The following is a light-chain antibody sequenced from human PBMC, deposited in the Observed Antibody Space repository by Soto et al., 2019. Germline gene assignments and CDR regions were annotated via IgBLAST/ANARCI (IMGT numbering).Light chain of an antibody. CDR1: SSNIGAGYD. J-gene: IGLJ1*01. CDR3: QSYDSSLSRV. Sequence: QSVLKQPPSVSGAPGQRVTISCTGSSSNIGAGYDVHWYQQLPGTAPKLLIYGNSNRPSGVPDRFSGSKSGTSASLAITGLQAEDEADYYCQSYDSSLSRVFGTGTKLTVL. V-gene: IGLV1-40*01. CDR2: GNS.